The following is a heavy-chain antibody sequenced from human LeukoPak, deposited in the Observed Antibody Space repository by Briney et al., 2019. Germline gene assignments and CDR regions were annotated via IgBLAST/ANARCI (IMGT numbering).Heavy chain of an antibody. V-gene: IGHV4-31*03. J-gene: IGHJ4*02. Sequence: ASETLSLTCTVSGGSISSGGYYWSWIRQHPGKGLEWIGYIYYSGSTYYNPSLKSRVTISVDTSKNQFSLKLSSVTAADTAVYYCATGYAPHFGYWGQGTLVTVSS. D-gene: IGHD5-18*01. CDR2: IYYSGST. CDR3: ATGYAPHFGY. CDR1: GGSISSGGYY.